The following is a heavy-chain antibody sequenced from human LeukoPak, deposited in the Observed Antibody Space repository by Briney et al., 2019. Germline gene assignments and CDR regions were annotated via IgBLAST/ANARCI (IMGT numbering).Heavy chain of an antibody. D-gene: IGHD3-10*01. J-gene: IGHJ5*02. CDR1: GGSFSGYY. CDR3: ARGLGILKVTMVRGAPQTRNWFDP. V-gene: IGHV4-34*01. CDR2: INHSGST. Sequence: PSETLSLTCAVYGGSFSGYYWSWIRQPPGKGLEWIGKINHSGSTNYNPSLKSRVTISVDTSKNQFSLKLSSVTAADTAVYYCARGLGILKVTMVRGAPQTRNWFDPWGQGTLVTVSS.